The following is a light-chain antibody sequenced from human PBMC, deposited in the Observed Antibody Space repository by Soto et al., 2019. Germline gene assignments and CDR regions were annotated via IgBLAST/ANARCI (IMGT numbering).Light chain of an antibody. CDR3: QQSNTSPNT. V-gene: IGKV1-39*01. Sequence: DIQMTQSPSSLSASVGDRVTITCRASQSISNYLNWYQQKPGKAPKLLIYDASSLQSGVPSRFSGSGSGTDFTLTISSLQSEDFASYYCQQSNTSPNTFGQGTRLEIK. CDR2: DAS. CDR1: QSISNY. J-gene: IGKJ5*01.